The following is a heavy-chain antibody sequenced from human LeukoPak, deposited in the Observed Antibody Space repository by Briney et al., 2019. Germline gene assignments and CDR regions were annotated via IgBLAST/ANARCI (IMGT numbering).Heavy chain of an antibody. Sequence: PSETLSLTCTVSGGSISSGGYYWSWIRQHPGKGLEWIGYIYYSGSTYYNPSLKSRVTISVDTSKNQFSLKLSSVTAADTAVYYCARASYDILTGYYAVNFDYWGQGTLVTVSS. D-gene: IGHD3-9*01. CDR1: GGSISSGGYY. V-gene: IGHV4-31*03. CDR2: IYYSGST. J-gene: IGHJ4*02. CDR3: ARASYDILTGYYAVNFDY.